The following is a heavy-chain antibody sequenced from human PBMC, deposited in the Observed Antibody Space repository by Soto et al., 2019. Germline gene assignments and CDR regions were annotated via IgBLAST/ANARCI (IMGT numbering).Heavy chain of an antibody. CDR1: GYTFTGYY. V-gene: IGHV1-2*04. CDR3: ARGPRLVLRYFDWLLEPPFDP. D-gene: IGHD3-9*01. J-gene: IGHJ5*02. Sequence: ASVKVSCKASGYTFTGYYMHWVRQAPGQGLEWMGWINPNSGGTNYAQKFQGWVTVTRDTSISTAYMELSRLRSDDTAVYYCARGPRLVLRYFDWLLEPPFDPWGQGTLVTVSS. CDR2: INPNSGGT.